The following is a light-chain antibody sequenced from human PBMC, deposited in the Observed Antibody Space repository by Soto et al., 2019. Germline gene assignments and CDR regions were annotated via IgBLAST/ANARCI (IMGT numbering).Light chain of an antibody. Sequence: DIQMTQSPSTLSASVGDRVSITCRASQSISTWLAWYQQKPGKAPKLLIYDASSLESGVPSRFSGSGGGTEFTLTISSLQPDDFATYHCQQYDSYSPTFDQGTKVEIK. CDR1: QSISTW. J-gene: IGKJ1*01. V-gene: IGKV1-5*01. CDR3: QQYDSYSPT. CDR2: DAS.